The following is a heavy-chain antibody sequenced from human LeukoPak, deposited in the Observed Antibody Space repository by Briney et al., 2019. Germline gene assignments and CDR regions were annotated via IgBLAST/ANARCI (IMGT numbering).Heavy chain of an antibody. D-gene: IGHD3-3*01. CDR3: ARALYDFWSGYTNYYYYYGMDV. V-gene: IGHV1-69*04. J-gene: IGHJ6*02. CDR1: VGTVSSYA. CDR2: IIPILGRA. Sequence: SVKVSCKASVGTVSSYAISWVRQAPGQGLEWVGRIIPILGRANHAQKFQGRVTITADKSTSTAYIELRSMRSEATAVYYCARALYDFWSGYTNYYYYYGMDVWGQGTTVTVS.